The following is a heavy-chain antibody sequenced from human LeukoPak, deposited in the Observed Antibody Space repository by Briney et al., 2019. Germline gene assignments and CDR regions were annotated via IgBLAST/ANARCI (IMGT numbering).Heavy chain of an antibody. J-gene: IGHJ5*02. CDR2: IKQDGGEK. Sequence: GGSLRLSCAASGFSFSSYWMSWVRQAPGKGLEWVASIKQDGGEKFYVDSVKGRFTISKDNAKNSLYLQMNSLRAEDTAVYYCWGVVTGLDWFDPWGQGTLVTVSS. V-gene: IGHV3-7*01. CDR1: GFSFSSYW. CDR3: WGVVTGLDWFDP. D-gene: IGHD2-21*02.